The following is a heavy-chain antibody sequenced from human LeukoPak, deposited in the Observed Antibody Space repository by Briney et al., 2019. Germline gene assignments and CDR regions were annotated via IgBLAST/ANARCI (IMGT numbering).Heavy chain of an antibody. D-gene: IGHD6-13*01. CDR3: ARVLAAADLYFDY. Sequence: SQTLSLTCTVSGGSISSGGYYWSWIRQPPGKGLEWIGYIYYSGSTYYNPSLKSRVTISVDTSKNQFSLKLSSVTAADTAVYYCARVLAAADLYFDYWGQGTLVTVSS. J-gene: IGHJ4*02. CDR2: IYYSGST. CDR1: GGSISSGGYY. V-gene: IGHV4-30-4*08.